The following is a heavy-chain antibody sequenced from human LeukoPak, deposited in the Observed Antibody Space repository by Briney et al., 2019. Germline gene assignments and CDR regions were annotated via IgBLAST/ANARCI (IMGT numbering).Heavy chain of an antibody. D-gene: IGHD4-17*01. J-gene: IGHJ3*01. V-gene: IGHV3-74*01. Sequence: GGSLRLSCVASGFTFSSYWMHWVRQAPGKGLVWVSRVNSDESSTSYADSVKGRFTISRDNAKNTLYLQMNNVRAEDTAVYYCARDTPHGDYVYAFDVWGQGIMVTVSS. CDR2: VNSDESST. CDR1: GFTFSSYW. CDR3: ARDTPHGDYVYAFDV.